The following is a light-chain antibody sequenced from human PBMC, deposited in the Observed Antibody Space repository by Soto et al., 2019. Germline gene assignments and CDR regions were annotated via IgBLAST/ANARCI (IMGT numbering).Light chain of an antibody. CDR2: DVS. J-gene: IGLJ1*01. CDR1: SSDVGGYNY. Sequence: QSGLTQPASVSGSPGQSITISCPGTSSDVGGYNYVSWYQHHPGKAPKLMIYDVSNRPSGVSNRFSGSKSGNTASLTISGLQPEDEADYYCSSYTTSNTRQIVFGTGTKVTVL. CDR3: SSYTTSNTRQIV. V-gene: IGLV2-14*03.